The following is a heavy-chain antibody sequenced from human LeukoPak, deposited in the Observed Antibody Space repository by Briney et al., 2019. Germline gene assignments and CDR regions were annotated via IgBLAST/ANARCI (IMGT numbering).Heavy chain of an antibody. CDR3: AKVPPDSGSYYVDY. J-gene: IGHJ4*02. V-gene: IGHV3-23*01. CDR2: ISGSGGST. D-gene: IGHD1-26*01. CDR1: GFTFSSYA. Sequence: GGSLRLSCAASGFTFSSYAMSWVRQAPGKGLEWVSAISGSGGSTYYADSVKGRFTISRDNSKNTLYLQMNGLRAEDTAVYYCAKVPPDSGSYYVDYWGQGTLVTVSS.